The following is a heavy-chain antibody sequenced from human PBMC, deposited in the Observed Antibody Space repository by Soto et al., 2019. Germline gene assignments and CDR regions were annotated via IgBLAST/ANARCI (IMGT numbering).Heavy chain of an antibody. D-gene: IGHD6-13*01. V-gene: IGHV1-8*01. CDR3: ARGRGSWAYYYYYGMDV. J-gene: IGHJ6*02. CDR2: MNPNSGNT. CDR1: GYTFTSYD. Sequence: ASVKVSCKASGYTFTSYDINWVRQATGQGLEWMGWMNPNSGNTGYAQKFQGRVTMTRNTSISTAYMELSSLRSEDTAVYYCARGRGSWAYYYYYGMDVWGQGITVTVSS.